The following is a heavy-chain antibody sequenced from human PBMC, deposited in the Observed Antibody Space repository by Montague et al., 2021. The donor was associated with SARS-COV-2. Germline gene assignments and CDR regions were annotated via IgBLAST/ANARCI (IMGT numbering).Heavy chain of an antibody. CDR2: VFYRGST. D-gene: IGHD1-26*01. CDR1: GDSISSLHYY. Sequence: SETLSLTCTVSGDSISSLHYYWGWTRQSPGKGLEWIGNVFYRGSTYYXXXLRSRVTISVDTSKNQFALRLRSVTATDTAIYYCARRAGVVGDTRFDYWGQGAQVTVSS. J-gene: IGHJ4*02. CDR3: ARRAGVVGDTRFDY. V-gene: IGHV4-39*01.